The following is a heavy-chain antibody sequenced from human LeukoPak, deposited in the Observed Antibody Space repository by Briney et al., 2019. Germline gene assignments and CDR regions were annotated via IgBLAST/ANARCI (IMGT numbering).Heavy chain of an antibody. Sequence: SPGGSLRLSCAASGFTFDDYDMSWVRQAPGKGLEWVSGINWNGGSTGYADSVKGRFTISRDNARNSLYLQMNSLRAEDTAVCYCARGSFRWSIDYGDYTDAFDIWGQGTMVTVSS. J-gene: IGHJ3*02. CDR3: ARGSFRWSIDYGDYTDAFDI. V-gene: IGHV3-20*04. D-gene: IGHD4-17*01. CDR1: GFTFDDYD. CDR2: INWNGGST.